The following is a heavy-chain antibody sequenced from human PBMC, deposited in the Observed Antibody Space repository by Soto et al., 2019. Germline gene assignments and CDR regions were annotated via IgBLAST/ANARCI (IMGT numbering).Heavy chain of an antibody. CDR2: ITGTSAFT. J-gene: IGHJ4*02. V-gene: IGHV3-21*01. Sequence: GGSLRLSCAASGFVFSDFQFNWVRQAPGGGLEWLSSITGTSAFTEYAESIEGRFTISRDNPNKLLFLHMDNLRPKDTAVYYCARDNLAFQGAFDLWGQGTLVTVSS. CDR1: GFVFSDFQ. D-gene: IGHD3-16*01. CDR3: ARDNLAFQGAFDL.